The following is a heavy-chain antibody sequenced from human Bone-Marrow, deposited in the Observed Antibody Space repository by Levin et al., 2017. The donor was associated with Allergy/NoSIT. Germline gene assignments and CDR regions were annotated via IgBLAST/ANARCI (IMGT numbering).Heavy chain of an antibody. CDR1: GFTFDDYA. CDR3: ARGVTTLDY. D-gene: IGHD4-11*01. V-gene: IGHV3-9*01. J-gene: IGHJ4*02. Sequence: PGGSLRLSCVASGFTFDDYAMHWVRQAPGKGLEWVSGISWNSGTIGYADSVKGRFTISRDKSKNTLYLQMNSLRAEDTAVYYCARGVTTLDYWGQGTLVTVSS. CDR2: ISWNSGTI.